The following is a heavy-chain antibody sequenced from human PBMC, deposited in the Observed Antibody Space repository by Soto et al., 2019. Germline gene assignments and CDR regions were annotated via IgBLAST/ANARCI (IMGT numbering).Heavy chain of an antibody. CDR2: ISGSGGST. V-gene: IGHV3-23*01. Sequence: GGSLRLSCAASGFTFSSYAMSWVRQAPGKGLEWVSAISGSGGSTYYADSVKGRFTISRDNSKNTLYLQMNSLRAEDTAVYYCAKGRYCSSTSCYLSYYGMDVWGQGTTVTVSS. CDR3: AKGRYCSSTSCYLSYYGMDV. D-gene: IGHD2-2*01. CDR1: GFTFSSYA. J-gene: IGHJ6*02.